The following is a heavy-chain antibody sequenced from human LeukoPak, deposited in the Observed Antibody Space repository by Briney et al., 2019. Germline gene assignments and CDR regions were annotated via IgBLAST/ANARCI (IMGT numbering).Heavy chain of an antibody. V-gene: IGHV4-34*01. CDR1: GGSFSGYY. CDR2: INHSGST. CDR3: ARAAMGFSDY. D-gene: IGHD5-18*01. Sequence: SETLSLTCAVYGGSFSGYYWSWIRQPPGKGLEWIGEINHSGSTNYNPSLKSRVTISVDTSKNQFSLKLSSVTAADTAVYYCARAAMGFSDYWGQGTLDTVSS. J-gene: IGHJ4*02.